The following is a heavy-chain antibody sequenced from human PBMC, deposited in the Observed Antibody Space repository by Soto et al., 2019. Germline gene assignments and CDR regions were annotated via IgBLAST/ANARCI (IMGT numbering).Heavy chain of an antibody. D-gene: IGHD2-15*01. V-gene: IGHV1-18*04. CDR1: GCTFTSYG. J-gene: IGHJ6*02. Sequence: ASVKVSCKASGCTFTSYGISWVRQAPGQGLEWMGWISAKKGNTKYAQKFQGRVTMTTDTSTSTAYMELRSLRSDDTAVYYCAREILSPDFYFHGMDVWGQGTTVTVSS. CDR3: AREILSPDFYFHGMDV. CDR2: ISAKKGNT.